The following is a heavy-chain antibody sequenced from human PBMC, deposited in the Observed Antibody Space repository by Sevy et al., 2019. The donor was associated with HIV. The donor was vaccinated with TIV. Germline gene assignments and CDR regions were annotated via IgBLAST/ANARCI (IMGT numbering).Heavy chain of an antibody. D-gene: IGHD1-1*01. V-gene: IGHV3-33*08. CDR3: ASEHNWDDAFDI. Sequence: GGSLRLSCAASGFTFNMYGMHWVRQAPGKGLEWVGQIWYDGSIKKYADSVKGRFTSSRDNSKRTLYLQMNSLRGEDTAVYFCASEHNWDDAFDIWGQGTMVTVSS. CDR1: GFTFNMYG. J-gene: IGHJ3*02. CDR2: IWYDGSIK.